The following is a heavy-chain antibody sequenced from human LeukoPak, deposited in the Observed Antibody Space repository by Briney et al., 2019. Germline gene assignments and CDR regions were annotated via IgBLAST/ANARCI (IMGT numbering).Heavy chain of an antibody. D-gene: IGHD2/OR15-2a*01. V-gene: IGHV4-59*08. CDR1: GGSISSYY. CDR2: ISDIGSI. J-gene: IGHJ4*02. Sequence: SETLSLTCTVSGGSISSYYWRWIRQPPGKGLERIAYISDIGSINYNPSLKSRVTISLDTSKNQFSLKLSSVTAADTAVYYCAGHHPRNTVDFWGQGTLVTVSS. CDR3: AGHHPRNTVDF.